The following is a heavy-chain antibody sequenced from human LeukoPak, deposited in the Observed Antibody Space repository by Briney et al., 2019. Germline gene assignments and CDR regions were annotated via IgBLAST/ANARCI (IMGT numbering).Heavy chain of an antibody. D-gene: IGHD3-10*01. J-gene: IGHJ4*02. Sequence: ASVKVSCKASGYTFIGYYMHWVRQAPGQGLEWMGRINPNSGGTNYAQKFQGRVTMTRDTSISTAYMELSRLRSDDTAVYYCARGWYYYGSGSYPEFDYWGQGTLVTVSS. V-gene: IGHV1-2*06. CDR2: INPNSGGT. CDR3: ARGWYYYGSGSYPEFDY. CDR1: GYTFIGYY.